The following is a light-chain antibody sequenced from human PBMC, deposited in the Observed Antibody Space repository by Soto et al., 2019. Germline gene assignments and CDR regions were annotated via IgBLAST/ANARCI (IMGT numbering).Light chain of an antibody. CDR3: QSYDSSLSGYV. J-gene: IGLJ1*01. CDR2: GNS. V-gene: IGLV1-40*01. CDR1: SSNIGAGSD. Sequence: QSVLTQPPSISGAPGQRVTISCTGSSSNIGAGSDVHWYHQLPGTAPKLLIYGNSNRPSGVPDRFSGSKSGTSASLAITGLQAEDEADYYCQSYDSSLSGYVFGTGTQLTVL.